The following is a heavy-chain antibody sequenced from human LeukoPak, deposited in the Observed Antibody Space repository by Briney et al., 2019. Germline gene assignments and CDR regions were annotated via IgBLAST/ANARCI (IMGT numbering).Heavy chain of an antibody. Sequence: SETLSLTCTVSGASISSTTYYWGWIRQPPRKGLEWIASIYYSGSTYYNPSLKSRVTISVDTSKNQFSLKLSSVTAADTAVYYCARGPYGYYSDYWGQGTLVTVSS. D-gene: IGHD3-22*01. CDR2: IYYSGST. CDR3: ARGPYGYYSDY. V-gene: IGHV4-39*01. CDR1: GASISSTTYY. J-gene: IGHJ4*02.